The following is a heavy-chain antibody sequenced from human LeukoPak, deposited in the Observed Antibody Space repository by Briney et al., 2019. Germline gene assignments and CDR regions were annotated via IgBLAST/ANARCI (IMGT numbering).Heavy chain of an antibody. D-gene: IGHD3-3*01. J-gene: IGHJ3*02. CDR2: IWYDGSNK. Sequence: GGSLRLSCAASGFTFSSYAMSWVRQAPGKGLEWVAVIWYDGSNKYYADSVKGRFTISRDNSKNTLYLQMNSLRAEDTAVYYCAREKKTEWTTGAFDMWGQGTMVIVSS. V-gene: IGHV3-33*08. CDR1: GFTFSSYA. CDR3: AREKKTEWTTGAFDM.